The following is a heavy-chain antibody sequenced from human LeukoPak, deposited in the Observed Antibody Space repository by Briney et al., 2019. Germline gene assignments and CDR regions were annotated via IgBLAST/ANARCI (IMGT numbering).Heavy chain of an antibody. J-gene: IGHJ6*03. CDR1: GYTFTSYG. CDR2: ISGYNGNT. Sequence: ASVKVSCKASGYTFTSYGVSWVRQAPGQGLEWMGWISGYNGNTNYAQKLQGRVTMNTDTSTSTAYMELRSLRSDDTAVYYCARRPVGYYYYYMDVWGKGTTVTVSS. V-gene: IGHV1-18*01. CDR3: ARRPVGYYYYYMDV. D-gene: IGHD2-15*01.